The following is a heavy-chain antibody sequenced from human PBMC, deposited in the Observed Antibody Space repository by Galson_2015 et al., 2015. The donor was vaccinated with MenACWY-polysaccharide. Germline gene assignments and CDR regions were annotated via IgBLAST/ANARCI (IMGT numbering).Heavy chain of an antibody. CDR1: RFNFSNYW. J-gene: IGHJ4*02. D-gene: IGHD6-19*01. V-gene: IGHV3-74*01. CDR3: AGGGSSGWYGD. CDR2: ISSDGSTT. Sequence: SLRLSCAASRFNFSNYWMHWVRHAPGKGLVWVSRISSDGSTTSHADSVRGRFTISRDNAKNTLYLQMNSLRAEDTAVYYCAGGGSSGWYGDWGQGTLVTVSS.